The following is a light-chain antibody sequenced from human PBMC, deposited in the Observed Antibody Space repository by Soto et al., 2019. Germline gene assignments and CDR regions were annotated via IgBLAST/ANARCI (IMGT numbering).Light chain of an antibody. CDR3: QQYNSYSGT. CDR1: QVISSW. V-gene: IGKV1-5*01. Sequence: IQMTQSPSSVSASVGDRVTISCRASQVISSWLAWYQQKPGKAPKLLIYKASNLQTGVPSRFSGSGSGTDFTLTITNLQPEDFATYYCQQYNSYSGTFGQGTKLEIK. J-gene: IGKJ2*01. CDR2: KAS.